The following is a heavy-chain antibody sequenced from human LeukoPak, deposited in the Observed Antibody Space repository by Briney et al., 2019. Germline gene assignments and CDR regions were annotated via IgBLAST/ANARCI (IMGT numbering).Heavy chain of an antibody. J-gene: IGHJ4*02. Sequence: GGSLRLSCAASGFTFSNYWMHWVRQAPGKGLVWVSRINSDGSSTTYADSVKGRFTISRDNAKNTLYLQMNSLRAEDTAVYYCASLYSSGWPYFDYWRQGTLVTVSS. CDR3: ASLYSSGWPYFDY. V-gene: IGHV3-74*01. CDR1: GFTFSNYW. D-gene: IGHD6-19*01. CDR2: INSDGSST.